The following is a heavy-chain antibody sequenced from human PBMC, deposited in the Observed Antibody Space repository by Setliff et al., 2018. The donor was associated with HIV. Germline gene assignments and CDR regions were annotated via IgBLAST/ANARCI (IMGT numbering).Heavy chain of an antibody. CDR1: GYSISSSNW. V-gene: IGHV4-28*01. D-gene: IGHD6-19*01. CDR3: ARNYRGWYNDAFDI. J-gene: IGHJ3*02. Sequence: SETLSLTCTVSGYSISSSNWWGWIRQPPGKGLEWIGYIYYSGSTYYNPSLKSRVTMSVDTSKNQFSLKLSSVTAVDTAVYYCARNYRGWYNDAFDIWGQGTMVTVSS. CDR2: IYYSGST.